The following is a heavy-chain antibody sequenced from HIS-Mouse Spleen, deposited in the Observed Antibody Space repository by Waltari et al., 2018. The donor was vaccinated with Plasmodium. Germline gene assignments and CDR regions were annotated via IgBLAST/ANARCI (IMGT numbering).Heavy chain of an antibody. Sequence: QVQLVQSGAEVKKPGASVNVSCKAARYAFTDYDMHWMRQAPGQGLEWMGWIKPNSGGTNYAQKFQGRVTMTRDTSISTAYMELSRLRSDDPAVYYCAVGRWLQPRDYWGQGTLVTVSS. V-gene: IGHV1-2*02. D-gene: IGHD5-12*01. CDR2: IKPNSGGT. J-gene: IGHJ4*02. CDR3: AVGRWLQPRDY. CDR1: RYAFTDYD.